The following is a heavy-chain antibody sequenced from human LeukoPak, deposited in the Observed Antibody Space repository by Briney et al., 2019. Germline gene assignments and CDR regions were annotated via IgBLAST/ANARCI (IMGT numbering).Heavy chain of an antibody. D-gene: IGHD5-24*01. CDR2: IIPIFGTA. J-gene: IGHJ6*02. CDR3: ARVSLDNEPGSPQNYYYYGMDV. CDR1: GGTFSSYA. V-gene: IGHV1-69*13. Sequence: GASVKVYCKASGGTFSSYAISWVRQAPGQGLEWMGGIIPIFGTANYAQKFQGRVTITADESTSTAYMELSSLRSEDTAVYYCARVSLDNEPGSPQNYYYYGMDVWGQGTTVTVSS.